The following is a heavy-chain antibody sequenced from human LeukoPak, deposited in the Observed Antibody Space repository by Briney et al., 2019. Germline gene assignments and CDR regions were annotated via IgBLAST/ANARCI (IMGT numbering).Heavy chain of an antibody. CDR2: VNPNSGNS. J-gene: IGHJ6*03. Sequence: ASVKVSCKASGYTFTSYDINWVRQATGQGLEWMGWVNPNSGNSGYAQKFQGRVTITMNTAISTAYMELSSLRSEDTAVYYCVRQYWSPNYYYYLDVWGKGTTVTVSS. D-gene: IGHD2-8*02. V-gene: IGHV1-8*03. CDR3: VRQYWSPNYYYYLDV. CDR1: GYTFTSYD.